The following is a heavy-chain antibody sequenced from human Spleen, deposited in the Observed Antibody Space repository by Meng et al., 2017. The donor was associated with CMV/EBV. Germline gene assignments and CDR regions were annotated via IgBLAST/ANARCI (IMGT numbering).Heavy chain of an antibody. V-gene: IGHV5-51*01. D-gene: IGHD2-2*02. Sequence: GESLKISCEGSGYSFTNYWIGWVRQMPGKGLEWMGIIYPSDSDTRYSPSFQGQVTISADRSISTAYLQWSSLKASDTAMYYCARLGYGYCSSTTCYRAWYFDLWGRGTLVTVSS. CDR2: IYPSDSDT. CDR3: ARLGYGYCSSTTCYRAWYFDL. J-gene: IGHJ2*01. CDR1: GYSFTNYW.